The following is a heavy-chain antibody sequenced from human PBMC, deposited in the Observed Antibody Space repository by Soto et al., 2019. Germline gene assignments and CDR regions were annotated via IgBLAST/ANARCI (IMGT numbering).Heavy chain of an antibody. CDR3: ARSSSGYYPETNNWFDP. CDR2: IIPIFGTA. D-gene: IGHD3-22*01. J-gene: IGHJ5*02. V-gene: IGHV1-69*01. Sequence: QVQLVQSGAEVKKPGSSVKVSCKASGGTFSSYAISWVRQAPGQGLEWMGGIIPIFGTANYAQKFQGRVTITADESTSTAYMELSSLRSEDTAVYYCARSSSGYYPETNNWFDPWGQGTLVTVSS. CDR1: GGTFSSYA.